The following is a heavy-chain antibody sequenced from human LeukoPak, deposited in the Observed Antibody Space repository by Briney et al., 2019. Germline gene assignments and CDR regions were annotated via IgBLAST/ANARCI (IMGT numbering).Heavy chain of an antibody. D-gene: IGHD3-10*01. CDR1: GFTFRSYE. J-gene: IGHJ3*02. Sequence: GSLRLSREDSGFTFRSYEMNWIRQPPGKGLEWIGSIYHSGSTYYNPSLKSRVTISVDTSRNQFSLKLNSVTAADTAVYYCAKSNGYGLVDIWGQGTMATVSS. CDR2: IYHSGST. V-gene: IGHV4-38-2*01. CDR3: AKSNGYGLVDI.